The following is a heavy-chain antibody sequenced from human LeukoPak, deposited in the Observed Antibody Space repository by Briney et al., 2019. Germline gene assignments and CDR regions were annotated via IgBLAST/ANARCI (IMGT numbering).Heavy chain of an antibody. CDR3: ARGKEVITMLRGLKPGYYFDY. CDR1: GGSISSGSYY. Sequence: KPSQTLSLTCTVSGGSISSGSYYWSWIRQPAGKGLEWIGRIYTSGSTNYNPSLKSRVTISVDTSKNQFSLKLNSVTAADTAVYYCARGKEVITMLRGLKPGYYFDYWGQGTLVTVSS. CDR2: IYTSGST. V-gene: IGHV4-61*02. J-gene: IGHJ4*02. D-gene: IGHD3-10*01.